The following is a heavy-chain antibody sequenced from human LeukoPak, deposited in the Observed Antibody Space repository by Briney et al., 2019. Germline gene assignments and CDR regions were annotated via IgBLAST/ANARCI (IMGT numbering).Heavy chain of an antibody. CDR3: ARENYDTRFGSSNWFDP. D-gene: IGHD3-22*01. CDR2: IYHSGST. V-gene: IGHV4-30-2*01. Sequence: SETLSLTCAVSGGSISSGGYFWSWIRQPPGKGLEWIGYIYHSGSTYYNPSLKSRVTISVDRSKNQFSLKLSSVTAADTAVYYCARENYDTRFGSSNWFDPWGQGTLVTVSS. CDR1: GGSISSGGYF. J-gene: IGHJ5*02.